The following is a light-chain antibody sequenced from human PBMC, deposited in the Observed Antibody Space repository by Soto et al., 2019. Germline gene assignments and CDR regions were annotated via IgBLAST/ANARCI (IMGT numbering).Light chain of an antibody. Sequence: QSVLTQPASVSGSPGQSITISCTGTSSDVGGYNHVSWYQHHPGKAPKLMIYDVSKRPSGVPDRFSGSKSGNTASLTVSGLQAEDEADYYCSSYAGSNNYVFGTGTKVTVL. CDR3: SSYAGSNNYV. CDR1: SSDVGGYNH. J-gene: IGLJ1*01. V-gene: IGLV2-8*01. CDR2: DVS.